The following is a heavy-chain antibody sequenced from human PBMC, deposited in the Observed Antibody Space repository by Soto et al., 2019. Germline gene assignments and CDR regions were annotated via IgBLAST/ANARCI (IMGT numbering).Heavy chain of an antibody. CDR2: IYYSGST. CDR1: GGSISSYY. J-gene: IGHJ4*02. CDR3: ARVKPYSSSWHLYPTFDY. V-gene: IGHV4-59*08. D-gene: IGHD6-13*01. Sequence: QVQLQESGPGLVKPSETLSLTCTVSGGSISSYYWSWIRQPPGKGLEWIGYIYYSGSTNYNPSLKSRVTISVDTSKNQFSLKLSSVTAADTAVYYCARVKPYSSSWHLYPTFDYWGQGTLVTVSS.